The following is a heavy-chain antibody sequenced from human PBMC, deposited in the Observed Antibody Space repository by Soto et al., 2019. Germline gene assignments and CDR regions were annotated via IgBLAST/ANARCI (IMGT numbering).Heavy chain of an antibody. J-gene: IGHJ5*02. Sequence: SVKVSCKASGGTFSSYAISWVRQAPGQGLEWMGGIIPIFGTANYAQKFQGRVTITADESTSTAYMELSSLRSEDTAVYYCARDGPVGIAARSFWFDPWGQGTLVTVSS. D-gene: IGHD6-13*01. V-gene: IGHV1-69*13. CDR3: ARDGPVGIAARSFWFDP. CDR1: GGTFSSYA. CDR2: IIPIFGTA.